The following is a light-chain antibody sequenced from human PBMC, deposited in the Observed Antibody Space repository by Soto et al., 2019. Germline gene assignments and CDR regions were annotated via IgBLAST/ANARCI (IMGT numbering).Light chain of an antibody. J-gene: IGKJ2*01. CDR3: QRYGSSPPYT. Sequence: EIVLTQSPGTLSLSPGERATLSCRASQSVSSSYLAWYQQKPGQAPGLLIYGASSRATGIPDRFSGSGSGTDFTLTISRLEPEDFAVYYCQRYGSSPPYTFGQGTKLEIK. CDR1: QSVSSSY. CDR2: GAS. V-gene: IGKV3-20*01.